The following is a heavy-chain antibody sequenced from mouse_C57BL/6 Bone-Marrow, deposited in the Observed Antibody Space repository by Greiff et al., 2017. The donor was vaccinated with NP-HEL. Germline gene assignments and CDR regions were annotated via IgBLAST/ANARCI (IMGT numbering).Heavy chain of an antibody. J-gene: IGHJ2*01. V-gene: IGHV1-81*01. Sequence: VQLQQSGAELARPGASVKLSCKASGYTFTSYGISWVKQRTGQGLEWIGEIYPRSGSTNYNEKFKSKATLTVDKSSSTAYMQLSSLTSEDSAVYYCARKTTVYYFDYWGQGTTLKVSS. CDR2: IYPRSGST. D-gene: IGHD1-1*01. CDR1: GYTFTSYG. CDR3: ARKTTVYYFDY.